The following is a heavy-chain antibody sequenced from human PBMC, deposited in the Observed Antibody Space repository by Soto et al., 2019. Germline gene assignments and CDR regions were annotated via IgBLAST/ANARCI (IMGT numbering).Heavy chain of an antibody. CDR2: ISYDGSNK. CDR1: GFTFSSYA. CDR3: ARDDSGDYLDY. Sequence: QVQLVESGGGVVQPGRSLRLSCAASGFTFSSYAMHWVRQAPGKGLEWVAVISYDGSNKYYADSVKGRFTISRDNSKNTLYLQMNSLRADDTAVYYCARDDSGDYLDYWGQGTLVTVSS. D-gene: IGHD6-19*01. V-gene: IGHV3-30-3*01. J-gene: IGHJ4*02.